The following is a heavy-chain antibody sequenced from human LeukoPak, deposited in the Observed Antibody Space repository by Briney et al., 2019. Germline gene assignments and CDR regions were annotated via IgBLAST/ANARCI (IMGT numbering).Heavy chain of an antibody. Sequence: GASVKVSCKASGYTFTSYGISWVRQAPGQGLEWMGWISAYNGNTNYAQKLQGRVTMTTDTSTSTAYMELRSLRSDDTAVYYCARDMGSLDQYYVDVWGKGTTVTVSS. CDR3: ARDMGSLDQYYVDV. CDR1: GYTFTSYG. V-gene: IGHV1-18*01. D-gene: IGHD3-10*01. J-gene: IGHJ6*03. CDR2: ISAYNGNT.